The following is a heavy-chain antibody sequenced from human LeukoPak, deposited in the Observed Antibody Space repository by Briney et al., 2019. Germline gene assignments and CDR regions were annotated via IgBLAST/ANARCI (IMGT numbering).Heavy chain of an antibody. Sequence: GASVKVSCKASGYTFTNYGISWVRQAPGQGLEWMGWISTYNGNTNYAQKFQGRVTMTTDTSTSTAYMELRSLRSDDTAVYYCARVVLDHYYDSSGYLGTLDYWGQGTLVTVSS. J-gene: IGHJ4*02. CDR2: ISTYNGNT. D-gene: IGHD3-22*01. V-gene: IGHV1-18*01. CDR1: GYTFTNYG. CDR3: ARVVLDHYYDSSGYLGTLDY.